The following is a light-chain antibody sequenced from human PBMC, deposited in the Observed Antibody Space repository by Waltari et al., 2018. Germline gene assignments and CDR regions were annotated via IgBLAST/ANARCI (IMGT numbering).Light chain of an antibody. CDR3: SSYTSSSTSWV. Sequence: QSALTQPASVSGSPGQSITISCTGTSSDVGGYNYVSWYQQHPGKAPKLMIYDFSKRPSGVSNRFSGSKSGNTASLTISGLQAEDEADYYCSSYTSSSTSWVFGGGTKLTVL. V-gene: IGLV2-14*01. CDR1: SSDVGGYNY. J-gene: IGLJ3*02. CDR2: DFS.